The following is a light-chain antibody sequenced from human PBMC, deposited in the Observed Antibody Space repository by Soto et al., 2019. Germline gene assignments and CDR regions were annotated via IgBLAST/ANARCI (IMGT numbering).Light chain of an antibody. CDR2: GAS. V-gene: IGKV3-20*01. CDR3: QQYGSSPGWT. Sequence: EIVWTQSPGTLSLSPGERATLSCRASQSVSSSYLAWYQQKPGKAPRLLIYGASSRATGIPDRFSGSGSGTDFTLTISRLEPEDFAVYYCQQYGSSPGWTFGQGTKVEIK. J-gene: IGKJ1*01. CDR1: QSVSSSY.